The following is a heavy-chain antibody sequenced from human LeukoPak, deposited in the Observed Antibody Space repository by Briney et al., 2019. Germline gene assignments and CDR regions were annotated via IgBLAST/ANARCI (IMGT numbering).Heavy chain of an antibody. CDR1: GFTISDYY. CDR3: ARAPPLGRFLEWLSPHFDY. V-gene: IGHV3-11*01. J-gene: IGHJ4*02. Sequence: GGSLRLSCAASGFTISDYYMSWIRQAPGKGLEWVSYISSSGSTIYYADSMKGRFTISRDNAKNSLYLQMNSLRAEDTAVYYCARAPPLGRFLEWLSPHFDYWGQGTLVTVSS. CDR2: ISSSGSTI. D-gene: IGHD3-3*01.